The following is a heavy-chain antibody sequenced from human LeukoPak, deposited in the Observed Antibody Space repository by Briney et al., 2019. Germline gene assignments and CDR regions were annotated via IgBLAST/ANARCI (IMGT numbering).Heavy chain of an antibody. V-gene: IGHV4-34*01. Sequence: SETLSLTCAVYGGSFSGYYWSWIRQPPGKGLEWIGEINHSGSTNYNPSLKSRVTISVDTSKNQFSLKLSSVTAADTAVYYCAGIATGFNWFDHWGQGTLVTVSS. CDR1: GGSFSGYY. D-gene: IGHD6-13*01. J-gene: IGHJ5*02. CDR3: AGIATGFNWFDH. CDR2: INHSGST.